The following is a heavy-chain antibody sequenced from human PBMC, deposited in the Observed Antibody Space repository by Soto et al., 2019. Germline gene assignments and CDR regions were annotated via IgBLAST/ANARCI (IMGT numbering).Heavy chain of an antibody. D-gene: IGHD7-27*01. CDR1: GGSFSGYY. Sequence: SETLSLTCAVYGGSFSGYYWSWIRQPPGKGLEWIGEINHRGSTNYNPSLKSRVTISVDTSKNQFSLKLSSVTAADTAVYYCARGWGRIFDYWGQGTLVTVSS. V-gene: IGHV4-34*01. CDR2: INHRGST. CDR3: ARGWGRIFDY. J-gene: IGHJ4*02.